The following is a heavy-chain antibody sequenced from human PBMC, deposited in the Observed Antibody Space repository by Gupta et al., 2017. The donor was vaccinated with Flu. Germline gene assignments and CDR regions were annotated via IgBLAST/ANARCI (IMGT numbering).Heavy chain of an antibody. D-gene: IGHD4-17*01. CDR1: GFTFSSDD. CDR2: ISGSGGST. Sequence: EVQLLESGGGLVQPGGSLRLSCAASGFTFSSDDMSWVRQAPGKGLEWVSAISGSGGSTYYADSVKGRFTISRDNSKNTLYLQMNSLRAEDTAVYYCAKDRWHDYGDYGSGFVDYWGQGTLVTVSS. J-gene: IGHJ4*02. V-gene: IGHV3-23*01. CDR3: AKDRWHDYGDYGSGFVDY.